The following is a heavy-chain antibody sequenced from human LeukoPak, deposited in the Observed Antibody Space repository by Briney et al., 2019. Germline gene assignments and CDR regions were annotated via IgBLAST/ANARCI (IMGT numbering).Heavy chain of an antibody. V-gene: IGHV3-30*02. Sequence: GGSLRLSCAASGFTFSNHGMHWVRQAPGKGLEWVAFILYDGSDKYYADSVRGRFTISRDDSRDTLYLQMNSLRPEDTAMYYCAEDRGVAAAGLPEYFQHWGQGTLVTVSS. CDR3: AEDRGVAAAGLPEYFQH. D-gene: IGHD6-13*01. CDR2: ILYDGSDK. CDR1: GFTFSNHG. J-gene: IGHJ1*01.